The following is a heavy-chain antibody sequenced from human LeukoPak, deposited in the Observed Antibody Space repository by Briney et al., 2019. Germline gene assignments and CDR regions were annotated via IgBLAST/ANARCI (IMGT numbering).Heavy chain of an antibody. CDR1: GYTFTSYD. V-gene: IGHV1-8*01. D-gene: IGHD3-22*01. CDR2: MNPNSGNT. CDR3: ARGGGDKYDSSGYHYYYYGMDV. J-gene: IGHJ6*02. Sequence: ASVKVSCKASGYTFTSYDINWVRRAPGQGLEWMGWMNPNSGNTGYPQSFQGRVTVTRNTSISTVYMELSGLRSEDTAVYYGARGGGDKYDSSGYHYYYYGMDVWGQGTTVTVSS.